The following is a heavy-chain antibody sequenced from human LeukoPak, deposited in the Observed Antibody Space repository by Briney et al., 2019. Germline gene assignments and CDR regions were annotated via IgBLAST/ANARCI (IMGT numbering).Heavy chain of an antibody. Sequence: GGPLRLSWAPSGFTLRNNGRNWVGQVQGRGGLGGSGIKSDGSPTFYADSVKGRFTISRDNAKNTLYLQMNSLRAEDTAVYYCARDVVSGYSYGPNWFDPWGQGTLVTVSS. J-gene: IGHJ5*02. V-gene: IGHV3-74*01. D-gene: IGHD5-18*01. CDR3: ARDVVSGYSYGPNWFDP. CDR2: IKSDGSPT. CDR1: GFTLRNNG.